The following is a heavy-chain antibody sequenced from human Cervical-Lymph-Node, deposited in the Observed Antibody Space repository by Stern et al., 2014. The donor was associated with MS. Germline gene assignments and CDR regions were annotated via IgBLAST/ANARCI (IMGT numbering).Heavy chain of an antibody. V-gene: IGHV2-5*01. D-gene: IGHD3-22*01. CDR1: GFSLSTSAVV. J-gene: IGHJ4*02. CDR3: AHIIDSSAYYPFYFDY. Sequence: QVTLRESGPTLVKPTQTLTLTCTFSGFSLSTSAVVVGWIRQPPGKALEWLAVIYWNDDKRYSPSLKSRLTITMDTSKNQVVLTMTNMDPVDTATYYCAHIIDSSAYYPFYFDYWGQGTLVTVSS. CDR2: IYWNDDK.